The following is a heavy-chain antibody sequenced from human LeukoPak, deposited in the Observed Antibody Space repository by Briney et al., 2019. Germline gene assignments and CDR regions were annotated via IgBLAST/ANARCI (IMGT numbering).Heavy chain of an antibody. D-gene: IGHD3-3*01. CDR3: AKGDLGY. V-gene: IGHV3-30*04. J-gene: IGHJ4*02. CDR1: GFTFSSYA. CDR2: ISYDGSNK. Sequence: GGSLRLSCAASGFTFSSYAMHWVRQAPGKGLEWVAVISYDGSNKYYADSVKGRFTISRDNSKNTLYLQMNSLRAEDTAVYYCAKGDLGYWGQGTLVTVSS.